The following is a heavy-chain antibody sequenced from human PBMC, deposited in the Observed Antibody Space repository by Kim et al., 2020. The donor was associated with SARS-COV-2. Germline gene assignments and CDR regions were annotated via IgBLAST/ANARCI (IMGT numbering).Heavy chain of an antibody. D-gene: IGHD3-9*01. CDR1: GFTFSSYG. Sequence: GGSLRLSCAASGFTFSSYGMHWVRQAPGKGLEWVAVISYDGSNKYYADSVKGRFTISRDNSKNTLYLQMNSLRAEDTAVYYCANGRGRYDIYPTGARPYYFDYWGQGTLVTVSS. V-gene: IGHV3-30*18. J-gene: IGHJ4*02. CDR2: ISYDGSNK. CDR3: ANGRGRYDIYPTGARPYYFDY.